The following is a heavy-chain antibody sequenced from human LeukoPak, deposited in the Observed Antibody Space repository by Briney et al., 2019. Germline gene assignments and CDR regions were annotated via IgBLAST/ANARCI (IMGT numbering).Heavy chain of an antibody. Sequence: GGSLRLPCAASTSTFNPYWMSWVRQPQGKGLQWVATIKRDGLEKYYVDPVKGRFTISRDNSENTLYLQLNSLRPDDTAVYYCARVRVILTTMASFSYWGLGTLVTVSS. CDR2: IKRDGLEK. CDR3: ARVRVILTTMASFSY. D-gene: IGHD3-9*01. CDR1: TSTFNPYW. J-gene: IGHJ4*02. V-gene: IGHV3-7*01.